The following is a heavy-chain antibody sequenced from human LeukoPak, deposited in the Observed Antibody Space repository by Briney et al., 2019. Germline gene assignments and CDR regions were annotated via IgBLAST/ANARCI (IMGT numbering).Heavy chain of an antibody. V-gene: IGHV1-46*01. J-gene: IGHJ4*02. CDR3: ARGIATAGYDY. Sequence: ASVKVSFKASGYTFTSYYLHWVRQAPGQGLEWMGIINPRGGATSFAQKFQGRDTMTRDTSTSTVYMDLSSLRSDDTAVYYCARGIATAGYDYWGQGTLVTVSS. CDR2: INPRGGAT. D-gene: IGHD6-13*01. CDR1: GYTFTSYY.